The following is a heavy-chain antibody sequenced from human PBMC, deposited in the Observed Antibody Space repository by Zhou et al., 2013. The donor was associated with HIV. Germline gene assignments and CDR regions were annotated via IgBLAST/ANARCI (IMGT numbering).Heavy chain of an antibody. Sequence: QVQLVQSGAEVKKPGSSVKVSCKASGGTFSSHVITWVRQAPGQGLEWMGWISSYRGHTNYAQKLQGRVSVTTDTSTNTAYMELRSLRSDDTAVYYCARALSATWIGGGFFYMDVWGKGPRSPSP. J-gene: IGHJ6*03. CDR3: ARALSATWIGGGFFYMDV. D-gene: IGHD6-25*01. CDR1: GGTFSSHV. V-gene: IGHV1-18*01. CDR2: ISSYRGHT.